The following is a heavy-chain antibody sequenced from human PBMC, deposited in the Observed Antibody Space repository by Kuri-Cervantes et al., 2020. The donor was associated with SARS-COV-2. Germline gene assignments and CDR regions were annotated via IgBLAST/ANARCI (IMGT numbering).Heavy chain of an antibody. CDR1: GYTFTSYY. V-gene: IGHV1-46*01. J-gene: IGHJ4*02. Sequence: ASVKVSCKGSGYTFTSYYMHWVRQTPGQGLEWMGIINPSGGSTSYAQKFQGRVTMTRDTSTSTVYMELSSLRSEDTAVYYCARPPSNGDYDGWFDYWGQGTLVTVSS. CDR2: INPSGGST. D-gene: IGHD4-17*01. CDR3: ARPPSNGDYDGWFDY.